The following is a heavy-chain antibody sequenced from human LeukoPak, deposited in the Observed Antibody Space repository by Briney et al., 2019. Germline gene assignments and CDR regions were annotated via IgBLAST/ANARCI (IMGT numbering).Heavy chain of an antibody. CDR1: GFAFDDYA. Sequence: GRSLRLSCAASGFAFDDYAMHWVRQAPGKGLEWVSGISWNSGSIGYADSVKGRFTISRDNAKNSLYLQMNSLRAEDTAVYYCARTSYVDIVATTDYWGQGTLVTVSS. CDR3: ARTSYVDIVATTDY. CDR2: ISWNSGSI. J-gene: IGHJ4*02. D-gene: IGHD5-12*01. V-gene: IGHV3-9*01.